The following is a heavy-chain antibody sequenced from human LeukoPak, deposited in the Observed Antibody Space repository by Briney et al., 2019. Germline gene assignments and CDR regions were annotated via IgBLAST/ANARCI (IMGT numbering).Heavy chain of an antibody. Sequence: SETLSLTCTVSRGSISSGSYYWNWIRQPAGKGLEWIGRIYTNGSTNYNPSLKSRVTISVDTSKNQFSLKLSSVTAADTAVYYCAREFDYWGQGTLVTVSS. V-gene: IGHV4-61*02. CDR1: RGSISSGSYY. CDR2: IYTNGST. CDR3: AREFDY. J-gene: IGHJ4*02.